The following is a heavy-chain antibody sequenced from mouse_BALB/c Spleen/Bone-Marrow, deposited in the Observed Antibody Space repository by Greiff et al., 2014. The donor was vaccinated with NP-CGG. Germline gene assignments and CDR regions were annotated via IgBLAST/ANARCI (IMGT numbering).Heavy chain of an antibody. Sequence: DVKLVESGGGLVQPGGSLRLSCEASGFTSIDYYMTWVRQPPGKALEWLGFIRNRANGYTTEYSASVKGRFTISRDISQSIFYLQMNTLRAEDSDTYYCARETGYAYGNFAMDYWGQGTSVTVSS. D-gene: IGHD2-1*01. V-gene: IGHV7-3*02. J-gene: IGHJ4*01. CDR1: GFTSIDYY. CDR2: IRNRANGYTT. CDR3: ARETGYAYGNFAMDY.